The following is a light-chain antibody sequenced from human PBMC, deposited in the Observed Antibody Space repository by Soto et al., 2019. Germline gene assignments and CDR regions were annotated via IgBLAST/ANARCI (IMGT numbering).Light chain of an antibody. CDR3: QQYGRSPLT. V-gene: IGKV3-20*01. CDR1: QSVSSSF. J-gene: IGKJ5*01. CDR2: GAS. Sequence: EIVLTQSPGTLSLSPGERAALSCRASQSVSSSFLAWYQQKPGQAPRLLIYGASNRATGIPVRFSGSGSGTDFTLTISRLEPEDFAVYYCQQYGRSPLTFGQGTRLEIK.